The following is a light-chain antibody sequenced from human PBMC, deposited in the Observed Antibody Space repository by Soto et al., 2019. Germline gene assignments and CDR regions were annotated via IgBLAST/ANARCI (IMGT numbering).Light chain of an antibody. J-gene: IGKJ2*01. V-gene: IGKV3-15*01. CDR1: QSVSSN. CDR2: DAS. CDR3: QQYNNWPPEYT. Sequence: EVVMTQSPATLSVSPGERATLSRRASQSVSSNLAWYQQKSGQAPRLLIYDASTRATGIPARFSGSGSGTEFTLTISSMQSEDSAVYYCQQYNNWPPEYTFGQGTKLEIK.